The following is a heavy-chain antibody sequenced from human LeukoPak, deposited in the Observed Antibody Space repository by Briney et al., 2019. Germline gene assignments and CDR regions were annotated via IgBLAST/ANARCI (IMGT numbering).Heavy chain of an antibody. CDR1: GDTFTNHD. Sequence: GASVRVSCKASGDTFTNHDIIWLRQGSGPGLGWMGWINPNSGYTGHAQKFQGRITISRNTSIGTVYMDLSGLTSEDTAVYFCARGGLGFWFDPWGQGTLVTVSS. CDR2: INPNSGYT. V-gene: IGHV1-8*03. CDR3: ARGGLGFWFDP. D-gene: IGHD6-6*01. J-gene: IGHJ5*02.